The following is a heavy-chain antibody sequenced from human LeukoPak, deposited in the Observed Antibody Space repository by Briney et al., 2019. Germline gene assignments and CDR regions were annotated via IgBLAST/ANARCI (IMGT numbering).Heavy chain of an antibody. CDR3: TTGGVVVVVAATLADY. J-gene: IGHJ4*02. CDR1: GFTFGDYV. Sequence: PGGSLRLSCTASGFTFGDYVMSWFRQAPGKGLEWVGFIRGKAYGGTTDYAAPVKGRFTISRDDSKNTLYLQMNSLKTEDTAVYYCTTGGVVVVVAATLADYWGQGTLVTVSS. D-gene: IGHD2-15*01. CDR2: IRGKAYGGTT. V-gene: IGHV3-49*03.